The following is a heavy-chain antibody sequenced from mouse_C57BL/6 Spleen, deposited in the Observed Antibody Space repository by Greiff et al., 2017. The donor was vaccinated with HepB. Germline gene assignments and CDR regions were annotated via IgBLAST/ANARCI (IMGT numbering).Heavy chain of an antibody. V-gene: IGHV1-53*01. CDR1: GYTFTSYW. D-gene: IGHD1-1*01. J-gene: IGHJ1*03. Sequence: QVQLQQSGTELVKPGASVKLSCKASGYTFTSYWMHWVKQRPGQGLEWIGNINPSNGGTNYNEKFKSKATLTVDKSSSTAYMQLSSLTSEDSAVYYCARHLGHYYGSSDWYFDVWGTGTTVTVSS. CDR2: INPSNGGT. CDR3: ARHLGHYYGSSDWYFDV.